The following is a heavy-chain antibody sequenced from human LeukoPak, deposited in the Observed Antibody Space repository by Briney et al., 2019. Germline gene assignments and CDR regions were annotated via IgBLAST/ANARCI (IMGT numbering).Heavy chain of an antibody. D-gene: IGHD6-13*01. Sequence: PGGSLRLSCAASGFTFSSYAMSWGRQAPGKGLEWVSAISGSGGSTYYADSVKGSFTISRDNSKNTLYLQANSLRAEDTGVYYCAKGQGDQQLVLYYFYHGMDVWGQGTTVIVSS. CDR2: ISGSGGST. V-gene: IGHV3-23*01. CDR1: GFTFSSYA. CDR3: AKGQGDQQLVLYYFYHGMDV. J-gene: IGHJ6*02.